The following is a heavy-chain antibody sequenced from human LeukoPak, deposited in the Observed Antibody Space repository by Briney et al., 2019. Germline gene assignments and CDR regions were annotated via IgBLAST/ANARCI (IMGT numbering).Heavy chain of an antibody. CDR1: GGTFSSYA. CDR2: IIPIFGTA. J-gene: IGHJ5*02. CDR3: ARGTRGYSDNWFDP. D-gene: IGHD5-18*01. V-gene: IGHV1-69*06. Sequence: GSSVKVSCKASGGTFSSYAISWVRQAPGQGLEWMGGIIPIFGTANYAQKFQGRVTITADKSTSTAYMELSSLRSEDTAVYYCARGTRGYSDNWFDPWGQGTLVTVSS.